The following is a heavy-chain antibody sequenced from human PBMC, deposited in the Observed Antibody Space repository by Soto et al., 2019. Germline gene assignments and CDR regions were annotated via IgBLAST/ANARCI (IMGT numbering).Heavy chain of an antibody. D-gene: IGHD3-10*01. CDR3: ARDGAVRGVRGYYFDY. V-gene: IGHV3-48*01. CDR2: ISSSSSTI. CDR1: GFTFSSYS. J-gene: IGHJ4*02. Sequence: EVQLVESGGGLVQPGGSMRLSCAASGFTFSSYSMNWVRQAPGKGLEWVSDISSSSSTIYYADSVKGRFTISRDNAKNSLYLQMNSLRAEDTAVYYCARDGAVRGVRGYYFDYWGQGTLVTVSS.